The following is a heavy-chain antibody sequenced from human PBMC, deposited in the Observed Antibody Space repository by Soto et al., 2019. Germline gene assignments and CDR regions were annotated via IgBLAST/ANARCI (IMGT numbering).Heavy chain of an antibody. J-gene: IGHJ5*02. D-gene: IGHD2-2*01. V-gene: IGHV1-18*01. CDR2: ISGYNGNT. CDR1: GYIFINYG. CDR3: ARDEVPAANWLEP. Sequence: ASVKVSCKASGYIFINYGITWVRQAPGQGLEWMGWISGYNGNTNHAQKFQGIVTMTTDTSTSTAYMELRSLGFDDTAVYYCARDEVPAANWLEPWGQGTLVTVSS.